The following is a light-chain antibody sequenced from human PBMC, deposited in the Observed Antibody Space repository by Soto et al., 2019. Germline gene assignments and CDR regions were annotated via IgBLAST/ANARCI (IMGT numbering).Light chain of an antibody. CDR3: NSYTSSSTL. Sequence: QSVLTQPASVSGSPGQSITLSCTGTISDIGGYNYVSWYQQHPGKAPKLIIYEVIKRPSGVSNRFSGSKSGNTASLTISGLQAEDEAHYYCNSYTSSSTLFGTGTKLTVL. J-gene: IGLJ1*01. CDR1: ISDIGGYNY. V-gene: IGLV2-14*01. CDR2: EVI.